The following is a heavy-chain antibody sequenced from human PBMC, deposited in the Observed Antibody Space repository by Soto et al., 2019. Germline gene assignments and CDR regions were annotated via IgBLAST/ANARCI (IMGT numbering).Heavy chain of an antibody. D-gene: IGHD3-3*01. Sequence: PGESLKISCKGSGYSFTSYWIGWVRQMPGKGLEWMGIIYPGDSDTRYSPSFQGQVTISADKSISTAYLQWSSLKASDTAMYYCARHGLNSGYDFWSGYYAYNWFDPWGQGTLVTVSS. CDR2: IYPGDSDT. J-gene: IGHJ5*02. CDR3: ARHGLNSGYDFWSGYYAYNWFDP. CDR1: GYSFTSYW. V-gene: IGHV5-51*01.